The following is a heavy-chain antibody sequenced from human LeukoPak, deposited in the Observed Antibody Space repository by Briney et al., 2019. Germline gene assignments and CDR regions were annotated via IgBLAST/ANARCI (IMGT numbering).Heavy chain of an antibody. CDR2: IKQDGSEK. CDR3: ARDQRDSSGYYLYYHYYYMDV. V-gene: IGHV3-7*01. CDR1: GFTFSSYW. Sequence: GGSLRLSCAASGFTFSSYWMSWVRQAPGKGLEWVANIKQDGSEKYYVDSVKGRFTISRDNAKNSLYLQMNSLRAEDTAVYYCARDQRDSSGYYLYYHYYYMDVWGKGTTVTVSS. J-gene: IGHJ6*03. D-gene: IGHD3-22*01.